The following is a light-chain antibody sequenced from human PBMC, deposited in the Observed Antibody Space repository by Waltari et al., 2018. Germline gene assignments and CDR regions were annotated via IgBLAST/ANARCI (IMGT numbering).Light chain of an antibody. CDR2: GAS. Sequence: EIVMTQSPATLSVSPGERATLSCRASQSVSSNFAWYQQKPGQAPRLLIYGASTRATGIPARFSGSESATEFTLTISSLQSEDFAVYYCQQYNNWPLTFGGGTKVEIK. CDR3: QQYNNWPLT. J-gene: IGKJ4*01. CDR1: QSVSSN. V-gene: IGKV3D-15*01.